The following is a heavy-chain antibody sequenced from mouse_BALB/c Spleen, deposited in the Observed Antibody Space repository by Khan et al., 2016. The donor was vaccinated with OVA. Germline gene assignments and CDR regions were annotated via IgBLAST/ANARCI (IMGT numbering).Heavy chain of an antibody. Sequence: VQLQESGPDLVAPSQSLSITCTVSGFSLTSYAIHWVRQPPGKGLEWLVVIWSDGRTTYNSALKSRLSISNDNSKSQVFLKINSLQTDDTAMYYCARHQFPLSMDSWGQGTSVTVSS. CDR3: ARHQFPLSMDS. CDR1: GFSLTSYA. CDR2: IWSDGRT. V-gene: IGHV2-6-2*01. J-gene: IGHJ4*01.